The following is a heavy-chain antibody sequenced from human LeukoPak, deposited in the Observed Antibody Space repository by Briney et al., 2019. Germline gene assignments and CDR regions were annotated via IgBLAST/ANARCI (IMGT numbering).Heavy chain of an antibody. D-gene: IGHD6-19*01. CDR1: GFTFSSYE. J-gene: IGHJ3*02. V-gene: IGHV3-48*03. Sequence: GGSLRLSCAASGFTFSSYEMNWVRQAPGKGLEWVSYISSSGSTIYYADSVKGRFTISRDNAKNSLYLQMNSLRAEDTAVYYCAAISGWCVDAFDIWGQGTMVTVSS. CDR3: AAISGWCVDAFDI. CDR2: ISSSGSTI.